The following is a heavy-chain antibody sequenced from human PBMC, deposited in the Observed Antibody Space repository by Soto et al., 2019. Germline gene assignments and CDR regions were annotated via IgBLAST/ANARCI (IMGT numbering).Heavy chain of an antibody. CDR2: IYYTGSP. J-gene: IGHJ4*02. D-gene: IGHD1-26*01. V-gene: IGHV4-59*01. CDR3: ARTRATRPAFDY. Sequence: LSHHCSVAKGSSSTFGWSWIRQHPGKELEWIGHIYYTGSPTYNPSLKSRATISEDTSKKTVSLRLISVTAEDTAVYFCARTRATRPAFDYWGQGTPVPVSS. CDR1: KGSSSTFG.